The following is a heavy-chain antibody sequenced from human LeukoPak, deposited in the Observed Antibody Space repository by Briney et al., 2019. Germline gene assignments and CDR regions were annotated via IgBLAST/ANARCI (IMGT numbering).Heavy chain of an antibody. J-gene: IGHJ6*03. CDR2: IKQDGSEK. CDR1: GFTFSNYG. Sequence: GGSLRLSCAASGFTFSNYGVHWVRQAPGKGLEWVANIKQDGSEKYYVDSVKGRFTISRDNAKNSLYLQMNSLRAEDTAEYYCAREGSDWNYYYYMDVWGKGTTVTISS. D-gene: IGHD6-19*01. CDR3: AREGSDWNYYYYMDV. V-gene: IGHV3-7*01.